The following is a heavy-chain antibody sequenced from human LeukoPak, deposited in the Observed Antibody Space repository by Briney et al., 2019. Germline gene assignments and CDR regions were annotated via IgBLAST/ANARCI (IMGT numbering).Heavy chain of an antibody. CDR2: ISSSSSYI. J-gene: IGHJ4*02. Sequence: GGSLRLSCAASGFTFSSYSMNWVRQAPGKGLEWVSSISSSSSYIYYADSVKGRFTISRDNVKNSLYPQMNSLRAEDMALYYCATDYYDSSGIPLPLGYWGQGTLVTVSS. CDR3: ATDYYDSSGIPLPLGY. V-gene: IGHV3-21*04. CDR1: GFTFSSYS. D-gene: IGHD3-22*01.